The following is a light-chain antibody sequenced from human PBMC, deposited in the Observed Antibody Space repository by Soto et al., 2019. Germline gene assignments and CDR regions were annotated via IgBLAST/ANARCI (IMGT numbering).Light chain of an antibody. CDR2: GAS. CDR1: QSVSSN. J-gene: IGKJ1*01. V-gene: IGKV3-15*01. CDR3: QQYNNWPGT. Sequence: EIVMTQSPATLSVSPGESATLSCRASQSVSSNFAWYQQKPGQAPRLLISGASTRATGIPARFSGSGSGTEFTLTISSLQSEDFAVYYCQQYNNWPGTFGQGTKVDIK.